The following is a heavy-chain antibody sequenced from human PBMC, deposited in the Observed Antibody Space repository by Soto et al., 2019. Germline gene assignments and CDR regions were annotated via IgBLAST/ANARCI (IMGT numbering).Heavy chain of an antibody. Sequence: QVQLVESGGGVVQPGRSLRLSCAASGFNFSNYGMHWVRQAPGKGLEWVAVIWYDGSNKYYADSVKGRFTISRDNSKNTLYLQMNSLRAEDTAVYYCARDPGSSWYPIDDWGQGTMVTVSS. CDR3: ARDPGSSWYPIDD. CDR1: GFNFSNYG. CDR2: IWYDGSNK. D-gene: IGHD6-13*01. J-gene: IGHJ4*02. V-gene: IGHV3-33*01.